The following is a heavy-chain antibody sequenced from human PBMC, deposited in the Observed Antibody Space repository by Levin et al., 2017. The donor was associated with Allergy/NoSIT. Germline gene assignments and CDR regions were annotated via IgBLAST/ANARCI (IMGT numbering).Heavy chain of an antibody. CDR2: IYTSEGT. D-gene: IGHD2-15*01. J-gene: IGHJ3*02. V-gene: IGHV4-4*07. Sequence: PSQTLSLTCTVSGGSISSYYWSWIRQPAGKGLEWIGRIYTSEGTRYNPSLKSRVTMSVDTSKNQFSLKLTSVTAADTAVYYCARGREVPATPHDAFDIWGQGTVVTVSS. CDR3: ARGREVPATPHDAFDI. CDR1: GGSISSYY.